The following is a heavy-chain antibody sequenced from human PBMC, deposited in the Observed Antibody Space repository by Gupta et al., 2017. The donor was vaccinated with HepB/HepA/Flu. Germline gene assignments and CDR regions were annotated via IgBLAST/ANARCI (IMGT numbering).Heavy chain of an antibody. J-gene: IGHJ6*02. CDR2: VSGSGGST. CDR3: AKDKVFTYYYGLEV. V-gene: IGHV3-23*01. CDR1: GFSFDGYA. Sequence: EVQLLESGGGLVQPGGSLRLSCAASGFSFDGYAMTWVRQAPGKGLQWVSSVSGSGGSTYYADSVRGRFTISRDNSKNILYLQMNSLRGEDTAVYYGAKDKVFTYYYGLEVWGQGTKGTVSS.